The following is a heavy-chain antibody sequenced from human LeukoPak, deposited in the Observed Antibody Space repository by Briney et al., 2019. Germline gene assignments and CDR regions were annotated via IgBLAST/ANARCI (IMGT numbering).Heavy chain of an antibody. Sequence: ASVKVSCKASGYTFTGYYMHWVRQAPGQGLEWMGRINPNSGGTNYAQKFQGRVTMTRDTSISTAYMELSRLRSDDTAVYYCARPRRASYYYYGMDVWGQGTTVTVSS. CDR2: INPNSGGT. CDR1: GYTFTGYY. CDR3: ARPRRASYYYYGMDV. V-gene: IGHV1-2*06. J-gene: IGHJ6*02.